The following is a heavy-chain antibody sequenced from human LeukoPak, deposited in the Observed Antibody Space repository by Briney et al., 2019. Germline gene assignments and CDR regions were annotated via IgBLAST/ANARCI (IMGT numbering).Heavy chain of an antibody. CDR1: GGTFSSYA. CDR3: ARDSTPVPHYYYDSSGYHFGY. V-gene: IGHV1-69*04. J-gene: IGHJ4*02. Sequence: ASVKVSCKASGGTFSSYAISWVRQAPGQGLEWMGRIIPILGIANYAQKFQGRVTITADKSTSTAYMELSSLRSEDTAVYYCARDSTPVPHYYYDSSGYHFGYWGQGTLVTVSS. D-gene: IGHD3-22*01. CDR2: IIPILGIA.